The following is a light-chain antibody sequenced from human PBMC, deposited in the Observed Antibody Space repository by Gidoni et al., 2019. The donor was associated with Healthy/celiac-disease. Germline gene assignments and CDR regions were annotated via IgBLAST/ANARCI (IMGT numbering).Light chain of an antibody. CDR1: QSISSW. J-gene: IGKJ1*01. CDR3: KQYNSYSCT. CDR2: DAS. V-gene: IGKV1-5*01. Sequence: DIHLTQSPSTLSASVGERVTIPCRASQSISSWLAWYQQKPGKAPKLLIYDASSVESGVPSRFSGSGSGTEFTLTISSLQPDDFATYYCKQYNSYSCTFGQGTKVEIK.